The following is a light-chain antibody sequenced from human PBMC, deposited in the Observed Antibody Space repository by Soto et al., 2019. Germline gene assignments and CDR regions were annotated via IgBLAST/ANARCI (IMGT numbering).Light chain of an antibody. Sequence: ETVLTQSPGTLSLSPGERATLSCRASQSLSSSYLAWYLQKPGQAPRLLIYGASSRATGIPDRFSGSGSGTDFTLSISRLELEDFAVSYCHQYGSSRPSWTFGQGTKVEIK. V-gene: IGKV3-20*01. J-gene: IGKJ1*01. CDR2: GAS. CDR1: QSLSSSY. CDR3: HQYGSSRPSWT.